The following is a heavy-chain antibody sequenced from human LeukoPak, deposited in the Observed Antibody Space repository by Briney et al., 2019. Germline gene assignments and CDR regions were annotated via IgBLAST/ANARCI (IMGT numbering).Heavy chain of an antibody. J-gene: IGHJ6*04. CDR3: ARHPHYYGSGNYYYGMDV. CDR1: GYSFTSYW. D-gene: IGHD3-10*01. Sequence: GESLKISCKGSGYSFTSYWISWVRQMPGKGLEWMGRIDPSDSYTNYSPSFQGHVTISADKSISTAYLQWSSPKALDTAMYYCARHPHYYGSGNYYYGMDVWGKGTTVTVSS. V-gene: IGHV5-10-1*01. CDR2: IDPSDSYT.